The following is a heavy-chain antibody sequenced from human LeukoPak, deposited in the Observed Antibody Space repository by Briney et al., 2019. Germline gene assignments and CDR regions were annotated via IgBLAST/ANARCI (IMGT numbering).Heavy chain of an antibody. CDR3: AKHKGAGSRYSYSMDV. Sequence: PGGSLRLSCAASGFTFVTFAIGWVRQAPGKGLEWVSTISGSGGGTYYADSVKGRFTISRDNSKNTLYLRMNSLRAEDTAVYYCAKHKGAGSRYSYSMDVWGKGATVTVSS. CDR1: GFTFVTFA. V-gene: IGHV3-23*01. D-gene: IGHD6-13*01. J-gene: IGHJ6*03. CDR2: ISGSGGGT.